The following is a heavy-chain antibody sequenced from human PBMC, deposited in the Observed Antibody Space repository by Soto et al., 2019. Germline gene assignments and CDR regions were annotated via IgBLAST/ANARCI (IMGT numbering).Heavy chain of an antibody. CDR1: GGSFSGYY. J-gene: IGHJ5*02. D-gene: IGHD3-3*01. V-gene: IGHV4-34*01. CDR3: ARAYDFWSDNNWFDP. CDR2: INHSGST. Sequence: SETLSLTCAVYGGSFSGYYWSWIRQPPGKGLEWIGEINHSGSTNYNPSLKSRVTISVDTSKNQFSLKLSSVTAADTAVYYCARAYDFWSDNNWFDPWGQGTLVTSPQ.